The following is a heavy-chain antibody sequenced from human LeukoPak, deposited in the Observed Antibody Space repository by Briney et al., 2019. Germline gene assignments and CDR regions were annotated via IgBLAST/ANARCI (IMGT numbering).Heavy chain of an antibody. V-gene: IGHV3-23*01. CDR2: ISGSGGST. J-gene: IGHJ5*02. Sequence: GGSLRLSCAASGFTFSSYAMSWVRQAPGKGLEWVSAISGSGGSTYYADSVKGRFTISRDNSKNTLYLQMNSLRAEDTAVYYCAKSEGLAAAGIDWFDPWGQGTLVTVSS. D-gene: IGHD6-13*01. CDR3: AKSEGLAAAGIDWFDP. CDR1: GFTFSSYA.